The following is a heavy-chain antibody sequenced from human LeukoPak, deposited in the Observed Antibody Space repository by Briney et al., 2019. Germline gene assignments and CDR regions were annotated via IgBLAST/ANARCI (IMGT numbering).Heavy chain of an antibody. CDR3: AHFADSRWFDP. CDR2: IYWDDDK. CDR1: GFYPGTSGGG. Sequence: SGPTLVNPTQTLTLTCTFSGFYPGTSGGGVGWIRQPPEKALEWLALIYWDDDKRYSPSLKSRLTITKDTSKNQVVLTMTNMDPVDTATYYCAHFADSRWFDPWGQGTLVTVSS. D-gene: IGHD3-22*01. V-gene: IGHV2-5*02. J-gene: IGHJ5*02.